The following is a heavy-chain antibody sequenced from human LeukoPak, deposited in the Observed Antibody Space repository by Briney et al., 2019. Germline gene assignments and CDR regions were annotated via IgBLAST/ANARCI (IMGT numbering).Heavy chain of an antibody. V-gene: IGHV3-30*02. CDR1: GFTFSSYG. CDR3: ARGPFATDDYFDY. Sequence: GGSLRLSCAASGFTFSSYGMHWVRQAPGKGLEWVAFIRYDGSNKYYADSVKGRFTISRDNAKNSLYLQMNSLRAEDTAVYYCARGPFATDDYFDYWGQGTLVTVSS. CDR2: IRYDGSNK. D-gene: IGHD2-15*01. J-gene: IGHJ4*02.